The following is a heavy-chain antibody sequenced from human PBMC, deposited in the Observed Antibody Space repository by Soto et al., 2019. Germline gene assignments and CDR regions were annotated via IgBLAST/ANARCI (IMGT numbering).Heavy chain of an antibody. CDR3: ARLDGRDGYNLDY. J-gene: IGHJ4*02. D-gene: IGHD5-12*01. CDR1: GYTLTSYC. V-gene: IGHV1-18*01. Sequence: GAPVKASCKASGYTLTSYCISGVRQAPGQGLEWMGWISAYNGNTNYAQKLQGRVTMTTDTSTSTAYMELRSLRSDDTAVYYCARLDGRDGYNLDYWGRGTLVSVSS. CDR2: ISAYNGNT.